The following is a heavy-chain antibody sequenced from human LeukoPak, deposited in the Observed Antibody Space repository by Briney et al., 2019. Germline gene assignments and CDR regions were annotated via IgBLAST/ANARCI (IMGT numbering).Heavy chain of an antibody. V-gene: IGHV4-61*01. J-gene: IGHJ5*02. CDR3: ARGFGDWGLSWFDP. Sequence: SEPLSPTCTVSGGSVSSGSYYWSWIRQPPGKGLEWIGYIYYSGSAKYNPSLKSRVTISVDTSKNQFSLKLTSVTAADTAVYYCARGFGDWGLSWFDPWGQGTLVTVSS. CDR2: IYYSGSA. D-gene: IGHD3-10*01. CDR1: GGSVSSGSYY.